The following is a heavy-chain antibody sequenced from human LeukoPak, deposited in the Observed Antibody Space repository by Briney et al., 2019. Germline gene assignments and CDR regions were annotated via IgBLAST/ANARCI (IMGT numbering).Heavy chain of an antibody. V-gene: IGHV4-59*01. CDR3: ARGLGGSWYYFDY. CDR1: GGSISSYY. J-gene: IGHJ4*02. CDR2: IYYSGTT. D-gene: IGHD6-13*01. Sequence: PSETLSLTCTVSGGSISSYYWSWIRQPPGKGLEWIGYIYYSGTTHYNPSLKSRVTISVDTSKNQFSPKLSSVTAADTAVYYCARGLGGSWYYFDYWGQGALVTVSS.